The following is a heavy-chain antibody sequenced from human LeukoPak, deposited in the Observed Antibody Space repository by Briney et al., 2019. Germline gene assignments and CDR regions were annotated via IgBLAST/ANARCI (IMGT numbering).Heavy chain of an antibody. D-gene: IGHD3-22*01. J-gene: IGHJ4*02. CDR2: IRYDGSNK. Sequence: GGSLRLSCAASGFTFSSYGMHWVRQAPGKGLEWVAFIRYDGSNKYYADSVKGRFTISRDNSKNTMHLQMNSLRGEDTAVYYCASDDRSGTSGYHSLYYFDYWGQGTLVTVSS. CDR1: GFTFSSYG. CDR3: ASDDRSGTSGYHSLYYFDY. V-gene: IGHV3-30*02.